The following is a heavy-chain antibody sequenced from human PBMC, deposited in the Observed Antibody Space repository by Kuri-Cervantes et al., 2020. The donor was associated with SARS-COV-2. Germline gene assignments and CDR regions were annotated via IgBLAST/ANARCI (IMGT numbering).Heavy chain of an antibody. CDR2: ISGSGGRT. Sequence: GGSLRLSCAASGFTFSSYAMSWVRQAPGKGLEWVSDISGSGGRTYYADSVKGRFTISRDNSKNTLYLRMNSLRAEDTAIYYCARDQSITMIVVVNRDAFDIWGQGTMVTVSS. J-gene: IGHJ3*02. CDR1: GFTFSSYA. V-gene: IGHV3-23*01. CDR3: ARDQSITMIVVVNRDAFDI. D-gene: IGHD3-22*01.